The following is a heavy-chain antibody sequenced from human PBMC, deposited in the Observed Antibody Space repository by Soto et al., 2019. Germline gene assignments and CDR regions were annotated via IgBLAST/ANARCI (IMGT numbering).Heavy chain of an antibody. D-gene: IGHD5-12*01. CDR3: AREYSGYDGDGHYFDY. CDR1: GGTFSSYT. J-gene: IGHJ4*02. V-gene: IGHV1-69*04. Sequence: GASVKVSCKASGGTFSSYTISWVRQAPGQGLEWMGRIIPILGIANYAQKFQGRVTITADKSTSTAYMELSSLRSEDTAVYYCAREYSGYDGDGHYFDYWGQGTLVTVSS. CDR2: IIPILGIA.